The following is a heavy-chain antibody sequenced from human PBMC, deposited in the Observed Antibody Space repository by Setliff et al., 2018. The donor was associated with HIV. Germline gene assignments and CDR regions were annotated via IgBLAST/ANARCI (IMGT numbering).Heavy chain of an antibody. CDR2: IKSKTDGGTT. CDR1: GFSFSNAW. Sequence: PGGSLRLSCAASGFSFSNAWMNWVRQAPGKGLEWVGRIKSKTDGGTTDYAAPVKGRFTISREDPKNTLYLQMNSLKTEDTAVYYCTTDLGGSYHGWNYWGQGTLVTVSS. J-gene: IGHJ4*02. D-gene: IGHD1-26*01. CDR3: TTDLGGSYHGWNY. V-gene: IGHV3-15*07.